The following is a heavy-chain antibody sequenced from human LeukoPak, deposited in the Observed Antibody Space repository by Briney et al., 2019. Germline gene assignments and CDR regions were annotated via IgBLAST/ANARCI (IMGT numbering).Heavy chain of an antibody. V-gene: IGHV3-21*01. CDR2: ISSSSSYI. CDR3: ARGPDYYGSGEGMDV. CDR1: GFTFSSYS. J-gene: IGHJ6*02. D-gene: IGHD3-10*01. Sequence: GGSLRLSCAASGFTFSSYSMNWVRQAPGKGLEWVSSISSSSSYIYYADSVKGRFTISRDNAKNSLYLQMNSLRAEDTAVYYCARGPDYYGSGEGMDVWGQGTTVTVSS.